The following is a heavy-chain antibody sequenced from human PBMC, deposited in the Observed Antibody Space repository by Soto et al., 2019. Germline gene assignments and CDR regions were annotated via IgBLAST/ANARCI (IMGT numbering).Heavy chain of an antibody. Sequence: QLQLVQSGTEVKKPGSSVTVSCKASGGTFGNYAINWRRQAPGQCLQWMGDISPMFHKANYEQTVQGRVSITADESTNTVYMELSSLRSEDTALYYCAREVEVQTPVFGAWGQGTLVTVSS. V-gene: IGHV1-69*01. CDR1: GGTFGNYA. J-gene: IGHJ5*02. CDR3: AREVEVQTPVFGA. CDR2: ISPMFHKA. D-gene: IGHD2-2*01.